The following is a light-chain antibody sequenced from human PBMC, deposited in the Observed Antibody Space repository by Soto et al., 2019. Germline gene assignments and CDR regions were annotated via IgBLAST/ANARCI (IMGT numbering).Light chain of an antibody. J-gene: IGKJ1*01. CDR1: QSLRSS. Sequence: DTIMTQSPDTLSVFLGGRATLSCRASQSLRSSLAWYQQKPGQAPRLLIYDASTRATGIPARFSGSGSGTDFTLTISGLQSEDFAVYYCQQYNNWPQTFGQGTKVDIK. CDR2: DAS. V-gene: IGKV3-15*01. CDR3: QQYNNWPQT.